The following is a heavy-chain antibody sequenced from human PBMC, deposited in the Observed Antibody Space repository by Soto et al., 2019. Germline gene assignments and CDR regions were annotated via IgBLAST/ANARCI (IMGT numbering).Heavy chain of an antibody. Sequence: PGGSLRLSCAASGFTVSRNFMSWVRQAPGKGLEWVSDSHPDGTPYYADSVKGRFTISRDNSKNTVYLQMNSLRAEDSAVYYCAREYSDGWFDPWGQGTLVTIS. J-gene: IGHJ5*02. CDR3: AREYSDGWFDP. D-gene: IGHD2-21*01. V-gene: IGHV3-66*01. CDR1: GFTVSRNF. CDR2: SHPDGTP.